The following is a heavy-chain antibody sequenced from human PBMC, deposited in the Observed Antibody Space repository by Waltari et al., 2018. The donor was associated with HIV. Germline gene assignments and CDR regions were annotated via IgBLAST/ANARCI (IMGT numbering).Heavy chain of an antibody. J-gene: IGHJ2*01. Sequence: QVQLQESGPGLVKPSQTLSLTCTVSGGSITSGSYYWIWIRQPAGKGLEWIGRVYISGSANYSPSLRSPVTMSLDTSKNQFSLKLSSVTAADTAVYYCARGLDILTGYYHWFSDLWGRGTLVTVSS. CDR2: VYISGSA. CDR1: GGSITSGSYY. CDR3: ARGLDILTGYYHWFSDL. V-gene: IGHV4-61*02. D-gene: IGHD3-9*01.